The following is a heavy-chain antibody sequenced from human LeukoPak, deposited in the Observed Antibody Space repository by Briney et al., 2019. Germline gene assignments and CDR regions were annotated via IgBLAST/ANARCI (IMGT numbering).Heavy chain of an antibody. V-gene: IGHV3-74*01. CDR1: GFSFSGHW. Sequence: GGSLRLSCTASGFSFSGHWMHWARQLPGRGLVWVSRISPTGSTTSYADSVKGRFTVSRDNAKNTLYLQVNNLRAEDTAVYYCARGPNSNWSGLDFWGQGTLLTVSS. CDR3: ARGPNSNWSGLDF. CDR2: ISPTGSTT. D-gene: IGHD6-6*01. J-gene: IGHJ4*02.